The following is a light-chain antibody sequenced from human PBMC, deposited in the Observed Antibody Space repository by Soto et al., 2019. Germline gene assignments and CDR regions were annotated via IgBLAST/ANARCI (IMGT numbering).Light chain of an antibody. J-gene: IGKJ1*01. CDR2: DAS. CDR1: QSISSW. V-gene: IGKV1-5*01. Sequence: DIQMTQSPSTLSASVGDRVTITCRASQSISSWLAWYQQKPGKAPKLLIYDASSLESGVPSRFSGSGSGTEFALPVSSLQPDDFATYYCQHHWTFGQGTKVEIK. CDR3: QHHWT.